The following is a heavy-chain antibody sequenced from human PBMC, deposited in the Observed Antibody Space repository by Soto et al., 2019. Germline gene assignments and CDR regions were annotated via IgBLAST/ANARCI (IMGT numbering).Heavy chain of an antibody. J-gene: IGHJ4*02. CDR2: ISVSGAPK. CDR3: ARATRGFSYVVDY. V-gene: IGHV3-48*02. Sequence: GGSLRLSCAASGFTFSSHSINWVRQAPGKGLEWVSYISVSGAPKYYADSVKGRFTISRDNARNSLYLQMSSLSDEDTAVYYCARATRGFSYVVDYWGQGTLVTVSS. CDR1: GFTFSSHS. D-gene: IGHD5-18*01.